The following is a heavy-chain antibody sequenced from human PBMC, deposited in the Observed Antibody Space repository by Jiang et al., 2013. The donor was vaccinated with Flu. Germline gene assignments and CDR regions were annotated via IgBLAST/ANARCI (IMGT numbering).Heavy chain of an antibody. CDR3: ARGPAAMVDY. V-gene: IGHV1-2*06. Sequence: RQAPGQGLEWMDGSTLTVVAQTYAQKFQGRVTMTRDTPISTAYMELSRLRSDDTAVYYCARGPAAMVDYWGQGTLVTVSS. D-gene: IGHD2-2*01. J-gene: IGHJ4*02. CDR2: STLTVVA.